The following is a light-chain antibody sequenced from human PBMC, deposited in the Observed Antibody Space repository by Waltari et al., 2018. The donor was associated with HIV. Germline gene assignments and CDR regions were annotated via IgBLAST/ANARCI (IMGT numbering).Light chain of an antibody. J-gene: IGLJ2*01. CDR2: EVS. CDR1: SSDVGLYHL. CDR3: CSYAGRV. V-gene: IGLV2-23*02. Sequence: QSALTQPAPVSGYPGQSTTISCPGTSSDVGLYHLVSWYQQQPGKAPKLMIYEVSNLPSGVSNRFSGSKSGNTASLTISGLQAEDEADYYCCSYAGRVFGGGTKLTVL.